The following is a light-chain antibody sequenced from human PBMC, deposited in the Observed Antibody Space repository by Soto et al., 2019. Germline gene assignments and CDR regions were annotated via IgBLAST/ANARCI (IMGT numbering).Light chain of an antibody. CDR2: GAS. J-gene: IGKJ1*01. CDR1: QSVSSS. V-gene: IGKV3-15*01. CDR3: QQSNDWWT. Sequence: EILLTQYPGTLSLSPGEGATLSCGASQSVSSSYIAWYKQRPGQAPRLLIYGASTRATGIPARLSGSGSGTEFTLTISSMQSEDFAVYYCQQSNDWWTFGHGTKVDIK.